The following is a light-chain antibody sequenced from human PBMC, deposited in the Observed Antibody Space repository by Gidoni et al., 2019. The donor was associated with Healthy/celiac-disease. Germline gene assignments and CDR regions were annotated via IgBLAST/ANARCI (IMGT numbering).Light chain of an antibody. CDR3: QSYDSSLSALV. Sequence: QSVLTQPPSVSGAPGQRVTIACTGSSSNIGAGYDVHWYQQLPGKAPKLLIYGNSKRPSGVPDRFFGSKSGTSASLAITGLQAEDEADYYCQSYDSSLSALVFGTGTKVTVL. J-gene: IGLJ1*01. V-gene: IGLV1-40*01. CDR1: SSNIGAGYD. CDR2: GNS.